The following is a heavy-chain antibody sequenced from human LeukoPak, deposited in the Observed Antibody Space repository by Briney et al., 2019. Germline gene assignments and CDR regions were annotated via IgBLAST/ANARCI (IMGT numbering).Heavy chain of an antibody. CDR1: GFTFNSFE. V-gene: IGHV3-23*01. CDR3: ARRNIAAAALDY. CDR2: ISGSGGST. J-gene: IGHJ4*02. Sequence: PGGSLRLSCAASGFTFNSFEMIWVRQAPGKGLEWVSAISGSGGSTYYADSVKGRFTISRDNSKNTLYLQMNSLRAEDTAVYYCARRNIAAAALDYWGQGTLVTVSS. D-gene: IGHD6-13*01.